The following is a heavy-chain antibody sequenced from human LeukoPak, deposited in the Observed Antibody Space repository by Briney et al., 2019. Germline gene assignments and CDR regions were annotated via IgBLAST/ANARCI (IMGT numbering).Heavy chain of an antibody. CDR1: EFTFSNYY. D-gene: IGHD6-13*01. CDR2: ISYGGDTK. V-gene: IGHV3-11*01. Sequence: AGGSLRLSCAGSEFTFSNYYMSWIRQAPGKGLEWVSYISYGGDTKYYADSVKGRFTVSRDNAKNSMYLQMNSLRAEDTAVYYCARLGILTAAGSNDYWGQGTLVTVSS. J-gene: IGHJ4*02. CDR3: ARLGILTAAGSNDY.